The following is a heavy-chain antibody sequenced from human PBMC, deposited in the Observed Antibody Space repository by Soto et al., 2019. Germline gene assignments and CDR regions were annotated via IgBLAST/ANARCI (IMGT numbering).Heavy chain of an antibody. CDR3: ARAHYGDYGYGMDV. Sequence: EVQLVESGGGLIPPGGSLRLSCAASGFLVNSAYMTWVRQAPGKGLEWLSMINSDGSTLYAESVKGRFTISRDNSKNRLDLQMNSLRAEDTAVYYCARAHYGDYGYGMDVWGQGTTVTVSS. D-gene: IGHD4-17*01. V-gene: IGHV3-53*01. J-gene: IGHJ6*02. CDR2: INSDGST. CDR1: GFLVNSAY.